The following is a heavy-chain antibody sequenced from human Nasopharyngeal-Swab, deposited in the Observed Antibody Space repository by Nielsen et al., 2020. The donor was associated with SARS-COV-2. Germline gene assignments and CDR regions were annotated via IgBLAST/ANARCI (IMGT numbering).Heavy chain of an antibody. CDR3: ARSKLATAARPGWFDP. J-gene: IGHJ5*02. Sequence: PGKGVEWVAVIWYDGSNKYYADSVKGRFTISRDNSKNTLYLQMNSLRAEDTAVYYCARSKLATAARPGWFDPWGQGTLVTVSS. V-gene: IGHV3-33*01. D-gene: IGHD6-6*01. CDR2: IWYDGSNK.